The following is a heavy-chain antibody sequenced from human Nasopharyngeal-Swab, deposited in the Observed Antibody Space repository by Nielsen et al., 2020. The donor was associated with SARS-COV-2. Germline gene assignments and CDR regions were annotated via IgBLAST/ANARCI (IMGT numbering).Heavy chain of an antibody. J-gene: IGHJ6*03. D-gene: IGHD2-2*01. CDR3: ARELRRAVPAALGFRYYYYYYMDV. Sequence: GESLKISCAASGFTFSSYSMNWVRQAPGKGLEWVSYISSSSSTIYYADSVKGRFTISRDNAKNSLYLQMNSLRDEDTAVYYCARELRRAVPAALGFRYYYYYYMDVWGKGTTVTVSS. V-gene: IGHV3-48*02. CDR1: GFTFSSYS. CDR2: ISSSSSTI.